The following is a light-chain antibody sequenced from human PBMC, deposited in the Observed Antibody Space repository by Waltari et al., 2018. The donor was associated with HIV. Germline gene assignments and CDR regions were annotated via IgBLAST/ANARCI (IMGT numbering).Light chain of an antibody. CDR3: CSYAGSSYV. CDR2: DVT. J-gene: IGLJ1*01. V-gene: IGLV2-11*01. Sequence: QSALTQPRSVSGSPGKSVTISCTGTSSDVGAYHYVSCYQQLPGKAPKLMIYDVTKRPSVFPDRFSDSKSGNTASLTISGLQAEDEADYYCCSYAGSSYVFGTGTNVTVL. CDR1: SSDVGAYHY.